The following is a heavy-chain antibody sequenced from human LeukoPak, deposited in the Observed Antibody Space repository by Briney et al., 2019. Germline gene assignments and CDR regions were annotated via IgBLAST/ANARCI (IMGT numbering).Heavy chain of an antibody. CDR3: ARDPGGYFFDY. J-gene: IGHJ4*03. CDR1: GGSISSSSYY. CDR2: IYTSGST. D-gene: IGHD1-1*01. Sequence: PSQTLSLTCTVPGGSISSSSYYWSWIRQPAGKGLEWIGRIYTSGSTNYNPSLKSRVTMSVDTSKNQFSLKLSSVTAADTAVYYCARDPGGYFFDYWGQGTMVTVSS. V-gene: IGHV4-61*02.